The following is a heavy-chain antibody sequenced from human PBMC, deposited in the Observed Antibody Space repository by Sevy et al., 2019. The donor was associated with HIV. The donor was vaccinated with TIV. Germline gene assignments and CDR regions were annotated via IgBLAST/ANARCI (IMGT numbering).Heavy chain of an antibody. CDR3: TARNFDF. Sequence: GGSLRLSCAASGLTLSYAWMNWVRQAPGKGLEGVSHIKSESDGGTTDFATPVKARFIISRDDSKNTLYLQMNSLKTGDTALYYCTARNFDFWGRGTLVTVSS. V-gene: IGHV3-15*07. CDR2: IKSESDGGTT. CDR1: GLTLSYAW. J-gene: IGHJ4*02.